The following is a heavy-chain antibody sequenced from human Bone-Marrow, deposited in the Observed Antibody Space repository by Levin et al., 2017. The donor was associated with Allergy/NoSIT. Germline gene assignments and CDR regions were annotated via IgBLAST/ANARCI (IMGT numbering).Heavy chain of an antibody. D-gene: IGHD2-2*01. V-gene: IGHV3-64*01. Sequence: QPGGSLRLSCAASGFTFSTAAMHWVRQAPGKGLEYVSGIGYNGKSTYYGNSVKGRFTISRDNSKNTLFLQMGSLRPEDTAVYYCARLPARSSPPQDNHMDVWGQGTTVIVSS. J-gene: IGHJ6*02. CDR1: GFTFSTAA. CDR3: ARLPARSSPPQDNHMDV. CDR2: IGYNGKST.